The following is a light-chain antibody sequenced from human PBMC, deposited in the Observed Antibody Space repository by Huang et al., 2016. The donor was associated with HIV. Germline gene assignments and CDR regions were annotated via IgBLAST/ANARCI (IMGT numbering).Light chain of an antibody. CDR2: SAS. V-gene: IGKV3-20*01. CDR3: QQYGSSPWT. Sequence: EIVLTQSPGTLSLSPGERAALSCRASQSFISKYLAWYQQKPGQAPRLLIYSASNRAAGIPDRCSGSGSGTDFTLTISRLEPEDFAVYYCQQYGSSPWTFGQGTKVEIK. CDR1: QSFISKY. J-gene: IGKJ1*01.